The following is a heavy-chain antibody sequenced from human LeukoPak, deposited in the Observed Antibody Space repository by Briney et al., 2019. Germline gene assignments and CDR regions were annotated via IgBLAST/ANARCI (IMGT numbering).Heavy chain of an antibody. CDR3: AKARGSSVYEPFDY. Sequence: PGGSLRLSCAASGFAFNTYAMTWVRQAPEKGLQWVSTISTSGRATYYADSVEGRFTISRDNSKNMLYLQMNSLRADDTAVYYCAKARGSSVYEPFDYWGQGIQVTVSP. D-gene: IGHD5/OR15-5a*01. CDR1: GFAFNTYA. V-gene: IGHV3-23*01. J-gene: IGHJ4*02. CDR2: ISTSGRAT.